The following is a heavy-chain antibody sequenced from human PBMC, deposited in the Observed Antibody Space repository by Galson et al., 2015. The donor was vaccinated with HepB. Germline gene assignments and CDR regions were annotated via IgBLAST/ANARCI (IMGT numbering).Heavy chain of an antibody. CDR2: ITGTGSTI. Sequence: SLRLSCAAFGFSFSSFHMGWVRQAPGKGLEWLSYITGTGSTIYYADSMEGRFTISRDNARNSLYLQMNSLRADDTAVYYCARIRIVVVPTTIKGDYYYYMDVWGKGTTVTVSS. V-gene: IGHV3-11*01. D-gene: IGHD2-2*01. CDR1: GFSFSSFH. CDR3: ARIRIVVVPTTIKGDYYYYMDV. J-gene: IGHJ6*03.